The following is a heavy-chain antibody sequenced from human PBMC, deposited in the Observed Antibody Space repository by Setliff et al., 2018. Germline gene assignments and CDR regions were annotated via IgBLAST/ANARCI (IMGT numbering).Heavy chain of an antibody. CDR2: VNVDGSTT. V-gene: IGHV3-74*01. CDR1: GFSFSSYW. CDR3: ARGHCTTISCFLDH. D-gene: IGHD2-8*01. Sequence: PGGSLRLSCAASGFSFSSYWMHWVRQAPGRGLVWVSHVNVDGSTTTNADAVKGRFTISRDNAKNTVYLQMNSLRDEDTAVYYCARGHCTTISCFLDHWGQGIMVTVSS. J-gene: IGHJ4*02.